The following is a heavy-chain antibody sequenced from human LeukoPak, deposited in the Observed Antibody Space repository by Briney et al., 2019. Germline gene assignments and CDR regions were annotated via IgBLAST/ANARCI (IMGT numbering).Heavy chain of an antibody. J-gene: IGHJ4*02. Sequence: GASVKVSCKASGYTLTDYYIHWVRQAPGQGLEWMGWINPNSGVTNYAQKFQGRVTLTRDTPISTAYMEVSRLRSDDTAVYYCATRYGYNSFDYWGQGTLVTVSS. CDR2: INPNSGVT. CDR3: ATRYGYNSFDY. D-gene: IGHD5-24*01. V-gene: IGHV1-2*02. CDR1: GYTLTDYY.